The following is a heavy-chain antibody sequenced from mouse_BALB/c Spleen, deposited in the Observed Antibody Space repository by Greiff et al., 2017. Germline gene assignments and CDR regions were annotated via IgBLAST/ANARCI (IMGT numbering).Heavy chain of an antibody. Sequence: EVQRVESGGGLVQPGGSRKLSCAASGFTFSSFGMHWVRQAPEKGLEWVAYISSGSSTIYYADTVKGRFTISRDNPKNTLFLQMTSLRSEDTAMYYCARSYYVDYWGQGTTLTVSS. D-gene: IGHD1-1*02. CDR1: GFTFSSFG. V-gene: IGHV5-17*02. CDR3: ARSYYVDY. CDR2: ISSGSSTI. J-gene: IGHJ2*01.